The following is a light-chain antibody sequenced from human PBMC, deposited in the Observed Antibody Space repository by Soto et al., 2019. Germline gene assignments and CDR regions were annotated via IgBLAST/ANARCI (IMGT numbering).Light chain of an antibody. CDR1: QSISSY. CDR3: QQSYSTPWT. CDR2: AAS. Sequence: DIQMTQSPSSLSASVGDRVTITCRASQSISSYLNWYQQKPGKAPKLLIYAASSLQSGVPSRFSGSGSGTDFTLTISSLQPEDFATNYCQQSYSTPWTFGKGTKVDIK. V-gene: IGKV1-39*01. J-gene: IGKJ1*01.